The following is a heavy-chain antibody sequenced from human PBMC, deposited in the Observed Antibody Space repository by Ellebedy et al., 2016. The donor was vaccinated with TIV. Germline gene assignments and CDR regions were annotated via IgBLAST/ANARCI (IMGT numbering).Heavy chain of an antibody. CDR1: GFTFSSYA. V-gene: IGHV3-23*01. Sequence: GESLKISCAASGFTFSSYAMSWVRQAPGKGLEWVSSISSSSSYIYYADSVKGRFTISRDNSKNTLYLQMNSLRAEDTAVYYCAKVSDVAVDDAFDIWGQGTMVTVSS. CDR2: ISSSSSYI. D-gene: IGHD5-12*01. J-gene: IGHJ3*02. CDR3: AKVSDVAVDDAFDI.